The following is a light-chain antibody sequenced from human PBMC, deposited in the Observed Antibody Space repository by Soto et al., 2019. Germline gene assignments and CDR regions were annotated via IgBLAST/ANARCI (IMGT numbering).Light chain of an antibody. J-gene: IGKJ3*01. CDR3: QQYNSYPFT. V-gene: IGKV1-5*03. CDR1: QSIRSW. Sequence: DIQMTQSPSTLSASVGDRVTITCRASQSIRSWLAWYQQKPGKAPKLLIYKASSLESGVPSRFSGSGSGTEFPLTISSLQPDDFATYYCQQYNSYPFTFGPGTKVDIK. CDR2: KAS.